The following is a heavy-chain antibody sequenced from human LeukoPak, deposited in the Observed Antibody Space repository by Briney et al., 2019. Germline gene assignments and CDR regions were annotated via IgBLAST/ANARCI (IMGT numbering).Heavy chain of an antibody. J-gene: IGHJ6*02. CDR1: GFTFSSYE. D-gene: IGHD3-3*01. V-gene: IGHV3-48*03. CDR2: ISSSGSTI. CDR3: ARAPYDFWSGLYGMDV. Sequence: GGSLRLSCAASGFTFSSYEMNWVRQAPGKGLEWVSYISSSGSTIYYADSVKGRFTISRDNAKNSLYLQMNSLRAEDTAVYYCARAPYDFWSGLYGMDVWGQGTTVTVSS.